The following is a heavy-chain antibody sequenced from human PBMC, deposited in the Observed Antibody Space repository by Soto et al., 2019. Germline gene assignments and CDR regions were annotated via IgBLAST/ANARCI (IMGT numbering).Heavy chain of an antibody. Sequence: GGSLRLSCAASGFTFSSYSMNWVRQAPGKGLEWVSYISSSSSSKYHADSVKGRFTNSRDNAKNSLYLQMNSLRAEDTAVYYCALSYYGSGTSFDYWGQGTLVTVSS. D-gene: IGHD3-10*01. CDR1: GFTFSSYS. CDR2: ISSSSSSK. V-gene: IGHV3-48*01. CDR3: ALSYYGSGTSFDY. J-gene: IGHJ4*02.